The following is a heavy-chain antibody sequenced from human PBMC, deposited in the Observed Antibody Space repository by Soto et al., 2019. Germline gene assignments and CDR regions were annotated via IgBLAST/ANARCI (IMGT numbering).Heavy chain of an antibody. CDR2: IYSGGST. Sequence: EVQLVESGGGLVQPGGSLRLSCAASGFTVSSNYMSWVRQAPGKGLEWVSVIYSGGSTYYAESVKGRFTISRDNSKNTLYLQMNSLRAEDTAVYYCAREQFLEWLSVYYFDYWGQGTLVTVSS. CDR3: AREQFLEWLSVYYFDY. D-gene: IGHD3-3*01. CDR1: GFTVSSNY. V-gene: IGHV3-66*01. J-gene: IGHJ4*02.